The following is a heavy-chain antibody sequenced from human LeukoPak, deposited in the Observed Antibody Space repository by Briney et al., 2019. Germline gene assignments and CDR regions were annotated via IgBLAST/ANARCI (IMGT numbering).Heavy chain of an antibody. Sequence: GGSLRLSCAASGFTFSDYWMSWVRQAPGKRLEWVANIKQDGSEKYYVDSVKGRFTISRDNAKNSLYLQMNSLRAEDTAVYYCARELIGNLPSVDYWGQGTLVTVSS. CDR1: GFTFSDYW. CDR2: IKQDGSEK. V-gene: IGHV3-7*04. D-gene: IGHD1-14*01. J-gene: IGHJ4*02. CDR3: ARELIGNLPSVDY.